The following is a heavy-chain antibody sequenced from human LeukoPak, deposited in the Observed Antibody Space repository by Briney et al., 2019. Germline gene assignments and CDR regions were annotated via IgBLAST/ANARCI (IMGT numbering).Heavy chain of an antibody. D-gene: IGHD2-21*01. CDR3: ARGVRPRGLVGY. CDR1: GGSFSGYY. Sequence: SETLSLTCAVYGGSFSGYYWSWIRQPPGKGLEWIGEINHSGSTNYNPSLKSRVTISVDTSKNQFSLKLSSVTAADAAVYYCARGVRPRGLVGYWGQGTLVTVSS. CDR2: INHSGST. V-gene: IGHV4-34*01. J-gene: IGHJ4*02.